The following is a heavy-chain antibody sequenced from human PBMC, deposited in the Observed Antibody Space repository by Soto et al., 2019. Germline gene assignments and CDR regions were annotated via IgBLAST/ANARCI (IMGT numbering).Heavy chain of an antibody. Sequence: ASVKVSCKASGYTFTSYPMNLLRQAPGKRLEGMGGFDPEDGETIYAQKFQGRVTMTEDTSTDTAYMELSSLRSEDTAVYYCAPAELLDCSGGSCYWYYFDYWGQGTLVTVSS. CDR1: GYTFTSYP. CDR2: FDPEDGET. J-gene: IGHJ4*02. D-gene: IGHD2-15*01. V-gene: IGHV1-24*01. CDR3: APAELLDCSGGSCYWYYFDY.